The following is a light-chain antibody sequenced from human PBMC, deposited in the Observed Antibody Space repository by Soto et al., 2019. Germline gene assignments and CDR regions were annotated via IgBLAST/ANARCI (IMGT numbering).Light chain of an antibody. J-gene: IGKJ4*01. CDR2: AAS. Sequence: DIQFTQSPSFLSASVGDRVTITCRASQGISTYLAWYQQKPGIAPKLLIYAASTLQSGVPSRFSGRGSGTEFTLTLSSLQPEDFATYYCQQLNAYPLTFGGGTKVDIK. V-gene: IGKV1-9*01. CDR1: QGISTY. CDR3: QQLNAYPLT.